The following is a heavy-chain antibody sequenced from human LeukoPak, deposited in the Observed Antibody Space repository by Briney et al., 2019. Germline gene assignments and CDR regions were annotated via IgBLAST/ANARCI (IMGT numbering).Heavy chain of an antibody. CDR2: INHSGST. D-gene: IGHD3-22*01. Sequence: PSETLSLTCTVSGGSISSYYWSWIRQPPGKGLEWIGEINHSGSTNYNPSLKSRVTISVDTSKNQFSLKLSSVTAADTAVYYCARSTDSSGYYYVPLDYWGQGTLVTVSS. CDR1: GGSISSYY. J-gene: IGHJ4*02. V-gene: IGHV4-34*01. CDR3: ARSTDSSGYYYVPLDY.